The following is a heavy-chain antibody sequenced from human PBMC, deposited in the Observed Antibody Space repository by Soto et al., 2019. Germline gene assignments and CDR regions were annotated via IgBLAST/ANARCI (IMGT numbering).Heavy chain of an antibody. V-gene: IGHV2-5*02. CDR2: IYWDDDK. J-gene: IGHJ4*02. Sequence: QITLTESGPTLVKPTQTLTLTCTFSGFSFSTSAVGVGWIRQPPGKALELLAPIYWDDDKRYSPFLKSRLTLSMDTSTNQVVLTMTDMDPVDTGTYYCAHLFWAAFGTLYYFDYWGQGTLVTVSS. CDR3: AHLFWAAFGTLYYFDY. CDR1: GFSFSTSAVG. D-gene: IGHD3-16*01.